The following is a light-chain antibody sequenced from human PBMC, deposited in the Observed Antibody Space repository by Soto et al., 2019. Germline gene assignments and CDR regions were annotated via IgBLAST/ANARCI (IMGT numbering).Light chain of an antibody. Sequence: DIQMTQSPSSLSASVGDRVTITCQASQDISNYLNWYQQKPGKAPKLLIYDASNLETGVPSRFSGSGSGTDFTLTISSLQPEDIATYYCQQYDKLPMYTFGQGTKLEIK. CDR2: DAS. CDR3: QQYDKLPMYT. J-gene: IGKJ2*01. CDR1: QDISNY. V-gene: IGKV1-33*01.